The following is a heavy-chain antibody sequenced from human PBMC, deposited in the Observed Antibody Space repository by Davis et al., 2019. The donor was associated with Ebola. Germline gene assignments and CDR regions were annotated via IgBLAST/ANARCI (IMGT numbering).Heavy chain of an antibody. V-gene: IGHV3-43D*04. J-gene: IGHJ3*01. CDR3: AKIRSSILFYDALDF. Sequence: GESLKISCAASGFNFDDYAMHWVRQAPGKGLEWVALLSRGAVSRYYADSVKGRFTISRDSSKNSLYLQMNSLRADDTALYYCAKIRSSILFYDALDFWGQGTMVTVS. D-gene: IGHD2-21*01. CDR2: LSRGAVSR. CDR1: GFNFDDYA.